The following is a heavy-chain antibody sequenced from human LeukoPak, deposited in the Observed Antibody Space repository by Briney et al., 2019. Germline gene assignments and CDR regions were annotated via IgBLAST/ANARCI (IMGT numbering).Heavy chain of an antibody. Sequence: KPSETLSLTCAVYGGSFSGYYWSWIRQPPGKGLEWIGEINHSGSTNYNPSLKSRVTISVDTSKNQFSLKLSSVTAADTAVYYRAREDGQRYCSSTSCHHNWFDPWGQGTLVTVSS. D-gene: IGHD2-2*01. CDR2: INHSGST. J-gene: IGHJ5*02. V-gene: IGHV4-34*01. CDR1: GGSFSGYY. CDR3: AREDGQRYCSSTSCHHNWFDP.